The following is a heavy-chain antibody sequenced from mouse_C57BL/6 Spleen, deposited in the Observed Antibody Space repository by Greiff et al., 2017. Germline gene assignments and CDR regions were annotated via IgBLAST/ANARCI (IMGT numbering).Heavy chain of an antibody. CDR3: ARRTPYYYGSSYGYAMDY. D-gene: IGHD1-1*01. V-gene: IGHV5-17*01. J-gene: IGHJ4*01. Sequence: EVMLVESGGGLVKPGGSLKLSCAASGFTFSDYGMHWVRQAPEKGLEWVAYISSGSSTIYYAETVKGRFTISRDNAKNTLFLQMTSLRSEDTAMYYCARRTPYYYGSSYGYAMDYWGQGTSVTVSS. CDR1: GFTFSDYG. CDR2: ISSGSSTI.